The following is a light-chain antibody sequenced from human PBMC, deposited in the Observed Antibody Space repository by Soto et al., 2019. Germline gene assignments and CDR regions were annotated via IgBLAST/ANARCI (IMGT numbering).Light chain of an antibody. J-gene: IGKJ4*01. Sequence: EIVLTQSPASLSLSPGERATRSCRTSQSVSSSLAWYQQKPGQAPRLLIYDASNRATGIPARFSGSGSGTDFTLTISSLQPEDFAVYYCQQRASLFTFGGGTKVDI. V-gene: IGKV3-11*01. CDR3: QQRASLFT. CDR2: DAS. CDR1: QSVSSS.